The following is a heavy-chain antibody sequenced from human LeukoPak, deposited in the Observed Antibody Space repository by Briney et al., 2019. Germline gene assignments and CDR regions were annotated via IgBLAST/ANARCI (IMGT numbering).Heavy chain of an antibody. D-gene: IGHD2-21*02. V-gene: IGHV4-59*01. CDR3: ARVAPAYCGGDCLGGDAFDI. J-gene: IGHJ3*02. CDR1: GGSISSYY. Sequence: SETLSLTCTVSGGSISSYYWSWLRQPPGKGLEWIGYIYYSGSTNYNPSLKSRVTISVDTSKNQFSLKLSSVTAADTAVYYCARVAPAYCGGDCLGGDAFDIWGQGTMVTVSS. CDR2: IYYSGST.